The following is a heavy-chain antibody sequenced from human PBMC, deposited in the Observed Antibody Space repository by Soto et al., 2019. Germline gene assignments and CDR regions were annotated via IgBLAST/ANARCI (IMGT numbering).Heavy chain of an antibody. J-gene: IGHJ4*02. V-gene: IGHV1-69*06. D-gene: IGHD5-18*01. CDR3: ARSPTAMAPYYFDY. CDR1: GGTFSSYA. CDR2: IIPIFGTA. Sequence: SVKVSCKASGGTFSSYAISWVRQAPGQGLEWMGGIIPIFGTANYAQKFQGRATITADKSTSTAYMELSSLRSEDTAVYYCARSPTAMAPYYFDYWGQGTLVTVSS.